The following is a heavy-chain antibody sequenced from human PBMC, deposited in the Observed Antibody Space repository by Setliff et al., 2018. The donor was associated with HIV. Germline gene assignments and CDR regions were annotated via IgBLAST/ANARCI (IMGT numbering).Heavy chain of an antibody. D-gene: IGHD3-3*01. CDR3: APGEGVASTYYHD. J-gene: IGHJ4*01. CDR1: GGSINRGTYY. CDR2: IYITGST. Sequence: SETLSLTCSVSGGSINRGTYYWTWIRQSAGKGLEWIGHIYITGSTDYNPSLKSRVTISVDTSKNQFSLKLTSVTATDTAVYYCAPGEGVASTYYHDWGQGTQVTVSS. V-gene: IGHV4-61*09.